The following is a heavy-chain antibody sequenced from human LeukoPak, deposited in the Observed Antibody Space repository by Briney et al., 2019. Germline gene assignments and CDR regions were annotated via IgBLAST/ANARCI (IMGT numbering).Heavy chain of an antibody. CDR1: GGTFSNYA. D-gene: IGHD3-3*01. CDR2: IIPIFGTT. Sequence: SVKVSCKASGGTFSNYAITWVRQAPGHGLEWLGVIIPIFGTTNYAQIFQGRLAITADVSSSTAYMELSSLRYDDSAVYFCARAPPVAIYGVADFYYMDVWGVGTTVTVSS. J-gene: IGHJ6*03. CDR3: ARAPPVAIYGVADFYYMDV. V-gene: IGHV1-69*01.